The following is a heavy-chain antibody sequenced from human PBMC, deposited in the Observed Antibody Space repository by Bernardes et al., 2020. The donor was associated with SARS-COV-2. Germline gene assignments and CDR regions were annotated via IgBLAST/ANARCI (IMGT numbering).Heavy chain of an antibody. V-gene: IGHV3-15*01. Sequence: GGSLRLSCAASGFTFSNAWMSWVRQAPGKGLEWVGRITSKTDGGTTDYAAPVKGRFTISRDDSKNTLYLQMNSLKTEDTAVYYCTTDRVYDYVWGSYRYTDYWGQGTLVTVSS. CDR2: ITSKTDGGTT. CDR1: GFTFSNAW. D-gene: IGHD3-16*02. CDR3: TTDRVYDYVWGSYRYTDY. J-gene: IGHJ4*02.